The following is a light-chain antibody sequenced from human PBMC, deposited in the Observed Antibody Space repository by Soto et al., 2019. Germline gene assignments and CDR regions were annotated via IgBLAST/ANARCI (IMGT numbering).Light chain of an antibody. CDR1: SSNIGAGYD. CDR3: QSYDRSLSGWV. CDR2: GNS. V-gene: IGLV1-40*01. Sequence: QSVLTQPPSVSGAPGHRVTISCTGSSSNIGAGYDVHWYQQLPGTAPKLLIYGNSNRPSGVPDRFSGSKSGTSASLAITGLQAEDEADYYCQSYDRSLSGWVFGTGTKVTVL. J-gene: IGLJ1*01.